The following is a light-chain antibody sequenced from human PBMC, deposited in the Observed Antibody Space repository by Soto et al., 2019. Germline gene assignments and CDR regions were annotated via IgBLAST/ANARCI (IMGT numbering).Light chain of an antibody. CDR2: DAS. CDR1: QDISNY. V-gene: IGKV1-33*01. CDR3: QQYDNLPWT. Sequence: DIQMTQSPSSLSASVGDRVTITCQASQDISNYVNWYQQKPGKAPKFLIYDASNLETGVPSRFSGSGSGTDFTFTISSLQPEDIATYYCQQYDNLPWTFGQGTKVEIK. J-gene: IGKJ1*01.